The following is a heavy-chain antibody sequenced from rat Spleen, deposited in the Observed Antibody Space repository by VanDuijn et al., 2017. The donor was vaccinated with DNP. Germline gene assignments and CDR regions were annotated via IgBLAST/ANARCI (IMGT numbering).Heavy chain of an antibody. J-gene: IGHJ1*01. CDR2: ISASGGRS. D-gene: IGHD1-1*01. V-gene: IGHV5-25*01. CDR1: GFTFSDYH. Sequence: EVQLVQSGGGLVQPGGSLRLSCAASGFTFSDYHMAWVRQAPTKGLEWVATISASGGRSFYRDSVKGRFTISRDNAKSTLNLQMNSLRSEATATYYCARGVYYYSATYWYFDFWGPGTMVTVSS. CDR3: ARGVYYYSATYWYFDF.